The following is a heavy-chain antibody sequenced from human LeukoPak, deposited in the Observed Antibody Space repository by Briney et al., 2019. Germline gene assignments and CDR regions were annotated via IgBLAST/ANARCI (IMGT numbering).Heavy chain of an antibody. V-gene: IGHV1-18*01. Sequence: ASVKVSCKPSGYTFTSYGISWVRQAPAQGLEWMGWISAYNGNTNYAQKLQGRVTMTTDTSTSTAYMELRSLRSDDTAVYYCARMANTMVRGVRSWFDPWGQGTLVTVSS. J-gene: IGHJ5*02. D-gene: IGHD3-10*01. CDR2: ISAYNGNT. CDR1: GYTFTSYG. CDR3: ARMANTMVRGVRSWFDP.